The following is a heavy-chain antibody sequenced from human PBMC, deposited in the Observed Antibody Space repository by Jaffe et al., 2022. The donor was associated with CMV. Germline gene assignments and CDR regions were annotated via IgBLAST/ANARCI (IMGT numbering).Heavy chain of an antibody. V-gene: IGHV3-74*01. Sequence: EVQLVESGGGLVQPGGSLRLSCAASGFSFSRYWVHWVRQAPGKGLVWVSRINTDGSSTSYADSVRGRFTISRDNAKSTLYLQMNTLRAEDTAVYYCGIFGVVTPTSVFDHWGQGTLVTVSS. CDR2: INTDGSST. J-gene: IGHJ4*02. CDR1: GFSFSRYW. D-gene: IGHD3-3*01. CDR3: GIFGVVTPTSVFDH.